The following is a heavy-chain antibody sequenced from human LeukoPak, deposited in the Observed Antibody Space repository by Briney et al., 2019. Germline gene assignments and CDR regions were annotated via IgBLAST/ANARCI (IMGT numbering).Heavy chain of an antibody. D-gene: IGHD3-10*01. CDR1: GGSISTSSYY. CDR2: IYHSRST. CDR3: ARHRWMEVYGSGSYYIDY. Sequence: MSSETLSLTCTVSGGSISTSSYYWGWIRQPPGKGLEWIGSIYHSRSTYYNASLKSRATISADTSKNQFSLKLSSVTAADTAVYYCARHRWMEVYGSGSYYIDYWGQGTLVTVSS. V-gene: IGHV4-39*01. J-gene: IGHJ4*02.